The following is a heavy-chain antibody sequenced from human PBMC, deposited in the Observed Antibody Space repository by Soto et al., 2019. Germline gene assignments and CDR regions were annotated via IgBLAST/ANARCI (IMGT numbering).Heavy chain of an antibody. Sequence: QVHLVQSGVEVKTPGASVKVSCQASGYTFLTYDIRWVRQAPGQGLEWMGWIRTYSGDRKYAQKFQGRVTMTTDTSTTRAYLELRSLRSDDTAVYYCARHHGPTTSENWFDPWGQGPLVTVSS. CDR1: GYTFLTYD. CDR2: IRTYSGDR. CDR3: ARHHGPTTSENWFDP. D-gene: IGHD5-12*01. J-gene: IGHJ5*02. V-gene: IGHV1-18*01.